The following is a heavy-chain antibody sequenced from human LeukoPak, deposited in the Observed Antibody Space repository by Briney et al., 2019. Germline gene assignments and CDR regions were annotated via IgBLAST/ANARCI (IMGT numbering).Heavy chain of an antibody. CDR3: VTDQTGRHPYFFDY. Sequence: QSGGSLRLSCSASGIAFSYAWMSWVRQTPGKGLEWVANIKEDGSEIYYVDAVKGRFSLSRDNAKTSLYLQMHSLSVADTGLYYCVTDQTGRHPYFFDYWGQGTLVTVSS. CDR1: GIAFSYAW. V-gene: IGHV3-7*01. CDR2: IKEDGSEI. D-gene: IGHD3-10*01. J-gene: IGHJ4*02.